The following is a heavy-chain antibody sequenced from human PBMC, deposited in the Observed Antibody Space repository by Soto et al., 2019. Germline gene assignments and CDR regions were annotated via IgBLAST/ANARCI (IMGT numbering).Heavy chain of an antibody. J-gene: IGHJ2*01. V-gene: IGHV3-33*01. CDR3: ARDAGSGIWYFDL. CDR1: GFTFSSHG. D-gene: IGHD3-10*01. Sequence: QVQLVESGGGVVQPGRSLRLSCAASGFTFSSHGIHWVRQAPGKGLEWVAVIWNDGSNKYYVDSVKGRFSISRDNSKNTRYLQMNSLRVEDTAVYYCARDAGSGIWYFDLWGRGTLVTVSS. CDR2: IWNDGSNK.